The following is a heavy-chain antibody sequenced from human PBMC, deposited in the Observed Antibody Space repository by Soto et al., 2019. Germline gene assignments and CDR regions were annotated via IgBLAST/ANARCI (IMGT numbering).Heavy chain of an antibody. CDR3: AREQDDFDV. V-gene: IGHV1-46*01. CDR2: ST. Sequence: STTYAQKFQGRVIMTRDTSTSTLYMELSSLRSEDTPVYYCAREQDDFDVWGQGTMVTVSS. J-gene: IGHJ3*01.